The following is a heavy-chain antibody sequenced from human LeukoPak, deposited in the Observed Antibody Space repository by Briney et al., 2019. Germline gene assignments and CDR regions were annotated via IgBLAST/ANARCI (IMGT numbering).Heavy chain of an antibody. Sequence: PGGSLRLSCAASGFTFSSYEMNWVRQAPGKGLEWVSYISGSGSTIYYADSVKGRFTISRDNAKNSLYLQMNSLRAEDTAVYYCARDSGYCSDTNCHHFDYRGQGTLVTVSS. CDR3: ARDSGYCSDTNCHHFDY. CDR2: ISGSGSTI. CDR1: GFTFSSYE. V-gene: IGHV3-48*03. D-gene: IGHD2-2*01. J-gene: IGHJ4*02.